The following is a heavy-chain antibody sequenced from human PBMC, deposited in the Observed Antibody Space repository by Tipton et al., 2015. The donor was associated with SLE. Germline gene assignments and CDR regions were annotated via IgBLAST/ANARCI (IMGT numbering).Heavy chain of an antibody. CDR1: GGSISSGSYY. Sequence: TLSLTCTVSGGSISSGSYYWSWIRQPAGKGLEWIGYIYTSGSTNYNPSLKSRVIISVDTSKNQFSLKLSSVTAADTAVYYCARVHRFNWYFDLWGRGTLVTVSS. V-gene: IGHV4-61*09. J-gene: IGHJ2*01. D-gene: IGHD3-16*01. CDR2: IYTSGST. CDR3: ARVHRFNWYFDL.